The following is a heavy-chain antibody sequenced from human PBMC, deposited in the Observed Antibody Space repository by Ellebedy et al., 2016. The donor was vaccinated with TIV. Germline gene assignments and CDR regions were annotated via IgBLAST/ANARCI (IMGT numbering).Heavy chain of an antibody. Sequence: SETLSLXXTVSGGSISSYYWSWIRQPAGKGLEWIGRIYTSGSTNYNPSLKSRVTMSVDTSKNQFSLKLSSVTAADTAVYYCARSPRYYYGSGSKYYYGMDVWGQGTTVTVSS. CDR3: ARSPRYYYGSGSKYYYGMDV. J-gene: IGHJ6*02. CDR2: IYTSGST. D-gene: IGHD3-10*01. V-gene: IGHV4-4*07. CDR1: GGSISSYY.